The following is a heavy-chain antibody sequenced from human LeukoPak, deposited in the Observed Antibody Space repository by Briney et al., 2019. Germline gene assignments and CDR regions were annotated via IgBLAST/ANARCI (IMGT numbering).Heavy chain of an antibody. CDR1: GFTFCSYA. CDR3: AKDWYWEPGAGQSYYYYGMDV. J-gene: IGHJ6*04. D-gene: IGHD1-14*01. CDR2: ISGSGGST. V-gene: IGHV3-23*01. Sequence: GGSLTLSCAASGFTFCSYAMGWVRQAPGKGREWVSAISGSGGSTYYADSVRGRFTISRDNSKNTLYLQMNRLRAEDTAVYYCAKDWYWEPGAGQSYYYYGMDVWGKGTTVTVSS.